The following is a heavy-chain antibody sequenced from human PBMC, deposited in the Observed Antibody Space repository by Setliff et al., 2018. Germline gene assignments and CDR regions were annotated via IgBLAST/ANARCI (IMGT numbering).Heavy chain of an antibody. D-gene: IGHD3-9*01. J-gene: IGHJ6*02. CDR3: ARAYYGTVNGYSSYYGLDV. V-gene: IGHV3-74*03. CDR2: VNDDGSSA. Sequence: GGSLRLSCAASGFTFSSYWRHWVRQDPGKGLVWVSRVNDDGSSAMYADSVKGRFTMSRDNAKNTLDLQMNSLRAEDTAVYYCARAYYGTVNGYSSYYGLDVWGQGTTVTVSS. CDR1: GFTFSSYW.